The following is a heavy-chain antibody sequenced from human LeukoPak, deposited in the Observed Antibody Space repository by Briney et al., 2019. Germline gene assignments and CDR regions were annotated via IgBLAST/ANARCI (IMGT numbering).Heavy chain of an antibody. J-gene: IGHJ3*02. V-gene: IGHV4-59*01. CDR1: GGSISHYY. CDR2: IYYNGNT. CDR3: ALDSSGWSDDSFDI. D-gene: IGHD6-13*01. Sequence: SETLSLTCTVSGGSISHYYWSWIRQPPGKGLEWIGYIYYNGNTYYNPSLRSRVTMSVDTSKNQFSLKLNSVTAADTAVYYCALDSSGWSDDSFDIWGHGTMVTVSS.